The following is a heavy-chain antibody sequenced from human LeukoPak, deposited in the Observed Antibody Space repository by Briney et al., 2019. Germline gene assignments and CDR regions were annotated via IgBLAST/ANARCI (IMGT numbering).Heavy chain of an antibody. CDR3: AGGAMGKYYYYYYYMDV. CDR2: IYYSGST. V-gene: IGHV4-39*07. Sequence: SETLSLTCTVSGGSISSSSYYWGWIRQPPGKGLEWIGSIYYSGSTNYNPSLKSRVTISVDTSKNQFSLKLSSVTAADTAVYYCAGGAMGKYYYYYYYMDVWGKGTTVTVSS. D-gene: IGHD5-18*01. CDR1: GGSISSSSYY. J-gene: IGHJ6*03.